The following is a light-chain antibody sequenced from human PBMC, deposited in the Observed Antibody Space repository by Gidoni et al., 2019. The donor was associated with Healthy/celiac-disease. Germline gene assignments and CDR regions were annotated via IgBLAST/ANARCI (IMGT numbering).Light chain of an antibody. CDR1: QGISSY. J-gene: IGKJ4*01. CDR3: QQYYSYPPRT. CDR2: AAS. V-gene: IGKV1-8*01. Sequence: AIRMTQSPSSLSASTGDRVTITCRAGQGISSYLAWYQQKPGKAPKLLIYAASTLQSGVPSRFSGSGSGTDFTLPISCLQYEDFATYYCQQYYSYPPRTFGGGTKVEIK.